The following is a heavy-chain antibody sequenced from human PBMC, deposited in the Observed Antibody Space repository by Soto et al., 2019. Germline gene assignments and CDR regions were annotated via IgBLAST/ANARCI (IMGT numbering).Heavy chain of an antibody. D-gene: IGHD5-18*01. V-gene: IGHV1-18*01. J-gene: IGHJ4*02. CDR3: ARERGGYSYGDY. CDR1: GYTFTSYG. CDR2: VNIYKGNT. Sequence: QVQLVQSGAEVKKPGASVKVSCKASGYTFTSYGINWVRQAPGQGLEWMGWVNIYKGNTNYAQKLQGRVTMTTDTSMSTAYLELRSLRSGDTAVYYCARERGGYSYGDYWGQGTQVTVSS.